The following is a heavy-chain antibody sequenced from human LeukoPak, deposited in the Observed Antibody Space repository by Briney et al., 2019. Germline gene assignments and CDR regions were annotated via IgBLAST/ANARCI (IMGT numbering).Heavy chain of an antibody. CDR1: GGSLSGYY. D-gene: IGHD2-2*02. V-gene: IGHV4-34*01. CDR2: INHSGST. Sequence: SETLSLTCAVYGGSLSGYYWSWIRQPPGKGLEWIGEINHSGSTNYNPSLKSRVTISVDTSKNQFSLKLSSVTAADTAVYYCATGYCSSTSCYTPLDYWGQGILVTVSS. J-gene: IGHJ4*02. CDR3: ATGYCSSTSCYTPLDY.